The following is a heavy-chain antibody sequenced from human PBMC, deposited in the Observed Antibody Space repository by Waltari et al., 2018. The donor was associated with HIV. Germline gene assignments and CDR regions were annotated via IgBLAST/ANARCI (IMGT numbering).Heavy chain of an antibody. Sequence: EVQLVVSGGGLGQPGGSLRPSCAAYGSTFSSAWLSRVRQAPGKGLEWVANINQDGSKKYYVDSGNGRFTISRDNAENSLYLQMNSLRAEDTAVYYCARGGFYGSGSKVNWGQGTLVTVSS. D-gene: IGHD3-10*01. CDR2: INQDGSKK. CDR1: GSTFSSAW. V-gene: IGHV3-7*04. CDR3: ARGGFYGSGSKVN. J-gene: IGHJ4*02.